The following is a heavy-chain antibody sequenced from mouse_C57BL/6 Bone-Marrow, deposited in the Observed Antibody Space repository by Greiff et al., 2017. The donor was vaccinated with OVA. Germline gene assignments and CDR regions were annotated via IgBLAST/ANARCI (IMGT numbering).Heavy chain of an antibody. CDR2: IWSGGST. V-gene: IGHV2-2*01. CDR3: AGEGNWYFDV. J-gene: IGHJ1*03. Sequence: QVQLQQSGPGLVQPSQSLSITCTVSGFSLTSYGVHWVRQSPGKGLEWLGVIWSGGSTDYNAAFISRLSISKDNSKSQVFFKMNSLQADDTAIYYCAGEGNWYFDVWGTGTTVTVSS. CDR1: GFSLTSYG.